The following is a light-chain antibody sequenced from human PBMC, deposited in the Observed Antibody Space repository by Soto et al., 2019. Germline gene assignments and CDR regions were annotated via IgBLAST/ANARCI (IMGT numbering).Light chain of an antibody. Sequence: EIVLTQSPATLSVSPGERVSLSCRASQSVDINLAWYQQKPGQAPRLLIYASVQRATGIPDRFSGSASGTDFTLTINRLEPEDFAVYYCQLYGTSPPFGQGTRLEIK. CDR1: QSVDIN. CDR3: QLYGTSPP. CDR2: ASV. J-gene: IGKJ5*01. V-gene: IGKV3-20*01.